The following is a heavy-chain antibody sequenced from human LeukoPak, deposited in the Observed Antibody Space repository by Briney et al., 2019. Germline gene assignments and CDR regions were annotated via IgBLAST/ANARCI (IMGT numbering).Heavy chain of an antibody. Sequence: GGSLRLSCAASGFIFNDYYMTWIRQAPGKGLEGVSYISSSGSAMSCADSVKGRFTISRDNAENSLSLYMNSLRAEDTAVYYCARDPGTNAFDIWGQGTMVTVSS. CDR1: GFIFNDYY. CDR2: ISSSGSAM. V-gene: IGHV3-11*04. CDR3: ARDPGTNAFDI. J-gene: IGHJ3*02.